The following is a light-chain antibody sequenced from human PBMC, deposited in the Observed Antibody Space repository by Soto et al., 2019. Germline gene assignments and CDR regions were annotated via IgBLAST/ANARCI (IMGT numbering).Light chain of an antibody. J-gene: IGKJ4*01. V-gene: IGKV1-9*01. Sequence: DIQLTQSPSFLSASVGDRVTITCRASQGISNNLAWYQHNPGKPPKLLIYAASTLQNGIPSRFSGSGSGTEFTLTISSLQPEDFATYYCQQLNNYPRALTFGGGTKVEIK. CDR2: AAS. CDR3: QQLNNYPRALT. CDR1: QGISNN.